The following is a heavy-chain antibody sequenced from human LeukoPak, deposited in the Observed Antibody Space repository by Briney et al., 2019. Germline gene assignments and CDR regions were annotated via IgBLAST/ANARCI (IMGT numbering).Heavy chain of an antibody. V-gene: IGHV3-30*04. CDR1: GCTFSSYA. J-gene: IGHJ4*02. CDR3: ARDRIFDY. Sequence: GGSLRLSCAASGCTFSSYAMHWVRQAPGKGLEWVAVISYDGSNKYYADSVKGRFTISRDNSKNTLYLQMNSLRAEDTAVYYCARDRIFDYWGQGTLVTVSS. CDR2: ISYDGSNK.